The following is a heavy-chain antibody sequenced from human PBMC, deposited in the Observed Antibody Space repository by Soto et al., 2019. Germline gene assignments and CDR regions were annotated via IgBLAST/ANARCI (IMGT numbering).Heavy chain of an antibody. J-gene: IGHJ4*02. Sequence: GGSLRLSCAASGFTFSSYGMHWVRQAPGKGLEWVAVISYDGSNKYYADSVKGRFTISRDNSKNTLYLQMNSLRAEDTAVYYCARVTEAREHRRTYLDYWGQGTLVTVSS. CDR1: GFTFSSYG. D-gene: IGHD1-26*01. CDR2: ISYDGSNK. V-gene: IGHV3-30*03. CDR3: ARVTEAREHRRTYLDY.